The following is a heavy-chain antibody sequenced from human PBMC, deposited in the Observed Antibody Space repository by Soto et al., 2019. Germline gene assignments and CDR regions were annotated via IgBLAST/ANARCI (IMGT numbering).Heavy chain of an antibody. CDR2: IKSKTAGGTT. J-gene: IGHJ4*01. CDR1: GFTFSNAW. V-gene: IGHV3-15*07. Sequence: EVQLVESGGGLVKPGGSLTLSCAASGFTFSNAWINWVRQAPAKGLEWVGRIKSKTAGGTTDFAAPVKGRFAISRGDSKTIGYLQMNSLKHVNTGRHHGTTESYGTGRGVRFVYWGHGTLVTVSS. D-gene: IGHD3-10*01. CDR3: TTESYGTGRGVRFVY.